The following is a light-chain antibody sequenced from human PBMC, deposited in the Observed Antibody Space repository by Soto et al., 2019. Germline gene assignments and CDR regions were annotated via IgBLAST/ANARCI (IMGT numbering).Light chain of an antibody. J-gene: IGKJ1*01. CDR1: QTISSW. CDR2: KAS. V-gene: IGKV1-5*03. CDR3: QHYNSYSQA. Sequence: DIQMTQSPSTLSGSVGDRVTITCRASQTISSWLAWYQQKPGKAPKLLIYKASTLKSGVPSRFSGSGSGTEFTLPISSLQPDDFATYYCQHYNSYSQAVGQGTKVDIX.